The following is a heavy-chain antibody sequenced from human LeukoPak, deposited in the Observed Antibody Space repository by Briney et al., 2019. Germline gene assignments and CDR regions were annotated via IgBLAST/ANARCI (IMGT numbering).Heavy chain of an antibody. J-gene: IGHJ4*02. Sequence: PGGSLRLSCAASGFTFSTYSMNWVRQAPGKGLEWLSYIRSSGSSIYYADSVKGRFTISRDNAKNSLYLQMNSLRAEDTAVYYCAREDTMQDKSIDYWGQGTLVTVSS. V-gene: IGHV3-48*01. D-gene: IGHD5-18*01. CDR2: IRSSGSSI. CDR3: AREDTMQDKSIDY. CDR1: GFTFSTYS.